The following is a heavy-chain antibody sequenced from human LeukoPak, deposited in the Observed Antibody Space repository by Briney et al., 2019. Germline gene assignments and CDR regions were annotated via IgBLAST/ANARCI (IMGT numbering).Heavy chain of an antibody. CDR1: GGTFSSYA. D-gene: IGHD6-13*01. Sequence: SVKVSCKASGGTFSSYAISWVRQAPGQGLEWMGRIIPILGIANYAQKFQGRVTITADKSTSTAYMELSSLRSEDTTVYYCARGMERAAGTNYYYGMDVWGQGTTVTVSS. J-gene: IGHJ6*02. CDR3: ARGMERAAGTNYYYGMDV. CDR2: IIPILGIA. V-gene: IGHV1-69*04.